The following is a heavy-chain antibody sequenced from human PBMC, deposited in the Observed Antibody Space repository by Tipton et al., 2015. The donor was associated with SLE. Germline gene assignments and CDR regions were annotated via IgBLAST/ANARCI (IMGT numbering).Heavy chain of an antibody. CDR3: ARLVSWPYYFDY. Sequence: GLVKPSETLSLTCTVSGGSISSSSYYWGWIRQPPGKGLEWIGSVYYSGYTFYNPSLKSRVTISGDTSKNQFSLRVSSVTAADTAVYYCARLVSWPYYFDYWGQGTLVTVSS. J-gene: IGHJ4*02. V-gene: IGHV4-39*07. CDR2: VYYSGYT. CDR1: GGSISSSSYY. D-gene: IGHD6-13*01.